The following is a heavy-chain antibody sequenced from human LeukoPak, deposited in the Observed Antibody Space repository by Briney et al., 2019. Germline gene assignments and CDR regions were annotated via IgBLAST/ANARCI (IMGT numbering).Heavy chain of an antibody. J-gene: IGHJ5*02. Sequence: GGSLRLSCAASGFTFSGSAMHWVRQASGKGLEWVGRIRSKANSYATAYAASVKGRFTISRDDSKNTAYLQMNSLKTEDTAVYYCTGHPTDSSAYSNWLDPWGQGTLVTVSS. CDR2: IRSKANSYAT. CDR3: TGHPTDSSAYSNWLDP. D-gene: IGHD3-22*01. V-gene: IGHV3-73*01. CDR1: GFTFSGSA.